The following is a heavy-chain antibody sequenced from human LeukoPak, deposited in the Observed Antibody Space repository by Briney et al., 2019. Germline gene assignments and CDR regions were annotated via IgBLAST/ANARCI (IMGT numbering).Heavy chain of an antibody. CDR1: GFIFSSYV. CDR2: ISGSGDNT. Sequence: PGGSLRLSCAASGFIFSSYVMNWVRQAPGKGLEWVSGISGSGDNTYYADSVKGRFTISRDNSKNTLYLQMNSLRAEDTALYYCAKDKVPVDFWSGYRFDYWGQGTLVTVSS. V-gene: IGHV3-23*01. CDR3: AKDKVPVDFWSGYRFDY. J-gene: IGHJ4*02. D-gene: IGHD3-3*01.